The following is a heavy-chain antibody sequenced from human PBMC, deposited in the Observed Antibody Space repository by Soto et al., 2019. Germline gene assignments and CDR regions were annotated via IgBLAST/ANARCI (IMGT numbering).Heavy chain of an antibody. CDR2: ISAYNGNT. V-gene: IGHV1-18*04. D-gene: IGHD6-19*01. CDR3: AISIYSSGWYVTFDY. J-gene: IGHJ4*02. CDR1: GYTFTSYG. Sequence: QVQLVQSGAEVKKPGASVKVSCKASGYTFTSYGISWVRQAPGQGLEWMGWISAYNGNTNYAQKLQGRVTMTTDTSTSTAYMELRSLRSDNTAVYYCAISIYSSGWYVTFDYWGQGTLVTVSS.